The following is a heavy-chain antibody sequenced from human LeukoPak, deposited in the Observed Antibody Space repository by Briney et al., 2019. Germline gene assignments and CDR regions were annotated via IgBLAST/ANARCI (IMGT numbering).Heavy chain of an antibody. CDR3: ARDNVYDFWSGYYSNWFDP. CDR2: IYYSGST. J-gene: IGHJ5*02. CDR1: GGSISSYY. V-gene: IGHV4-59*01. Sequence: PSETLSLTCTVSGGSISSYYWSWIRQPPGKGLEWIGYIYYSGSTNCNPSLKSRVTISVDTSKNQFSLKLSSVTAADTAVYYCARDNVYDFWSGYYSNWFDPWGQGTLVTVSS. D-gene: IGHD3-3*01.